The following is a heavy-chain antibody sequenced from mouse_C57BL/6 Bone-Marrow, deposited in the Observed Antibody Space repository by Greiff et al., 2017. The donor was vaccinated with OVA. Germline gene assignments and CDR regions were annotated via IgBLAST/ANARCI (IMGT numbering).Heavy chain of an antibody. CDR3: TRDPYYGSSYGDY. CDR2: IDPETGGT. J-gene: IGHJ2*01. D-gene: IGHD1-1*01. Sequence: VQLQQSGAELVRPGASVTLSCKASGYTFTDYEMHWVKQTPVHGLEWIGAIDPETGGTAYNQKFKGKAILTADKSSSPAYMERRRLTSEDSAVYYGTRDPYYGSSYGDYWGQGTTLTVSS. CDR1: GYTFTDYE. V-gene: IGHV1-15*01.